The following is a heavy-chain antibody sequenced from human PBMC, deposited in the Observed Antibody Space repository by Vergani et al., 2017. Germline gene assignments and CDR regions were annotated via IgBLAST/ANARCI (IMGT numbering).Heavy chain of an antibody. Sequence: QVQLQQWGAGLLKPSETLSLTCAVYGGSFSGYYWSWIRQPPGKGLEWIGEINHSGSTNYNPSLKSRVTISVDTSKNQCSRKLSSVTAADTAVYYCARGRSTQYDSPADDYWGQGTLVTVSA. D-gene: IGHD3-9*01. J-gene: IGHJ4*02. CDR2: INHSGST. CDR1: GGSFSGYY. CDR3: ARGRSTQYDSPADDY. V-gene: IGHV4-34*01.